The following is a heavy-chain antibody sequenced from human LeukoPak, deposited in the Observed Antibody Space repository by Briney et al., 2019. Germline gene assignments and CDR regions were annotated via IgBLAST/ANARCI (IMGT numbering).Heavy chain of an antibody. Sequence: GGSLRLSCAASGFTFSSNAMTWVRQAPGKGLEWVSAISGSGGSTYYADSVKGQFTISRDNSKNTLYLQMNSLRAEDTAVYYCAKSAIITMVRGALDYWGQGTLVTVSS. CDR1: GFTFSSNA. CDR3: AKSAIITMVRGALDY. D-gene: IGHD3-10*01. CDR2: ISGSGGST. V-gene: IGHV3-23*01. J-gene: IGHJ4*02.